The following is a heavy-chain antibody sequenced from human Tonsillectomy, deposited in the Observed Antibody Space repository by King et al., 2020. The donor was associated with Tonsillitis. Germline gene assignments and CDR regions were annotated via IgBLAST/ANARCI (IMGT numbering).Heavy chain of an antibody. V-gene: IGHV3-23*04. CDR2: ISDSGANT. CDR3: ATSTVMEF. J-gene: IGHJ4*02. D-gene: IGHD4-11*01. Sequence: VQLVESGGGLVRPGGSLRLSCAASGFTFSSYSMTWVRQAPGKGLEWVSVISDSGANTNYADSVKGRFTISRDNSKNTPYLEMNSLRAEDTAVYYCATSTVMEFWGQGTLVTVSP. CDR1: GFTFSSYS.